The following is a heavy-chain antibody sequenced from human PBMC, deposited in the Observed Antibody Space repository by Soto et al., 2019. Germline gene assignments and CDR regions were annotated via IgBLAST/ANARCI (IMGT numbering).Heavy chain of an antibody. J-gene: IGHJ4*02. D-gene: IGHD5-12*01. CDR2: INSDGSST. Sequence: GGYVRLCCAASGFTFSSYWMHWVRQAPGKGLVWVSRINSDGSSTSYADSVKGRFTISRDNAKNTLYLQMNSLRAEDTAVYYCARDLWILAPIGGAHYPGPAPLGTGSS. CDR1: GFTFSSYW. V-gene: IGHV3-74*01. CDR3: ARDLWILAPIGGAHY.